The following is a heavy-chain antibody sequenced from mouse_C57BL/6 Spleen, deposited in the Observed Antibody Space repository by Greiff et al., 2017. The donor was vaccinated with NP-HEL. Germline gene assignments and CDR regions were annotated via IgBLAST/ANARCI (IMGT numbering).Heavy chain of an antibody. CDR3: TTGTFAY. Sequence: EVQLQQSGAELVRPGASVTLSCTASGFNIKDDYMHWVKQRPEQGLEWIGWIDPENGDTEYASKFQGKATITADTSSNTAYLQLSSLTSEDTAVYYCTTGTFAYWGQGTLVTVSA. CDR1: GFNIKDDY. CDR2: IDPENGDT. D-gene: IGHD4-1*01. V-gene: IGHV14-4*01. J-gene: IGHJ3*01.